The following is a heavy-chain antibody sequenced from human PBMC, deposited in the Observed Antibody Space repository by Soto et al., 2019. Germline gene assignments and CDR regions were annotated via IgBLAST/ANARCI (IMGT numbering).Heavy chain of an antibody. J-gene: IGHJ4*02. CDR3: ARSMQRLIQSLDH. D-gene: IGHD6-25*01. CDR1: GASISSSTHY. Sequence: PSETLSLTCTVSGASISSSTHYWGWIRQPPGKGLEWIGSMYFSGSTYYNPSLKSRVTISVDTSNNQVSLKLSSVTAADTSVYFCARSMQRLIQSLDHWGQGTLVTVSS. V-gene: IGHV4-39*01. CDR2: MYFSGST.